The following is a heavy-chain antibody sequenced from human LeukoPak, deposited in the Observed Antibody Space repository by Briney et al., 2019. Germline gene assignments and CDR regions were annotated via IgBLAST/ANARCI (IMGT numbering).Heavy chain of an antibody. J-gene: IGHJ5*02. Sequence: PSGTLSLTCTVSGGSISSYYWSWIRQPPGKGLEWIGYIYTSGSTNYNPSLKSRVTISVDTSKNQFSLKLSSVTAADAAVYYCARQGGSIFDPWGQGTLVTVSS. V-gene: IGHV4-4*09. CDR2: IYTSGST. CDR3: ARQGGSIFDP. CDR1: GGSISSYY. D-gene: IGHD1-26*01.